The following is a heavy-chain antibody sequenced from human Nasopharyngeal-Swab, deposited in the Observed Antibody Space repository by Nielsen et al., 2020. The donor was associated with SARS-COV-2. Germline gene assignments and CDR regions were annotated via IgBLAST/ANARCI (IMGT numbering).Heavy chain of an antibody. J-gene: IGHJ5*02. CDR2: ISHNSGT. CDR3: AKEGATGWFDP. Sequence: SETLSLTCAVSSVSITSQYWSWIRQPPGKGLEWIGYISHNSGTSYSPSLKSRVTMFMDTSKNQFSLRLTSVTAADTAVYYCAKEGATGWFDPWGQGTLVTVSS. V-gene: IGHV4-59*11. CDR1: SVSITSQY.